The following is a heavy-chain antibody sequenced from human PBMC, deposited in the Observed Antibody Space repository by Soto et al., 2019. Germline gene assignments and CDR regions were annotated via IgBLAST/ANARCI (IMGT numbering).Heavy chain of an antibody. CDR2: ISSSSSYI. V-gene: IGHV3-21*01. CDR1: GFTFSSYS. Sequence: PGGSLRLSCAASGFTFSSYSMNWVRQAPGKGLEWVSSISSSSSYIYYADSVKGRFTISRDNAKNSLYLQMNSLRAEDTAVYYCARDYTYYDXWSGSISAPYYYYGMDVWGQGTTVTVSS. CDR3: ARDYTYYDXWSGSISAPYYYYGMDV. J-gene: IGHJ6*02. D-gene: IGHD3-3*01.